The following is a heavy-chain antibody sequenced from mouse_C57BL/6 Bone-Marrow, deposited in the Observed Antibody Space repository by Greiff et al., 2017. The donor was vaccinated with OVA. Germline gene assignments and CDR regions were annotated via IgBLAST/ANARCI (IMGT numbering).Heavy chain of an antibody. J-gene: IGHJ2*01. CDR3: ARHYYGYGYFDY. Sequence: VKLVESGAELVKPGASVKMSCKASGYTFTTYPIEWMKQNHGKSLEWIGNFHPYNDDTKYNEKFKGKATLTVEKSSSTVYLELSRLTSDDSAVYYCARHYYGYGYFDYWGQGTTLTVSS. CDR1: GYTFTTYP. CDR2: FHPYNDDT. V-gene: IGHV1-47*01. D-gene: IGHD2-2*01.